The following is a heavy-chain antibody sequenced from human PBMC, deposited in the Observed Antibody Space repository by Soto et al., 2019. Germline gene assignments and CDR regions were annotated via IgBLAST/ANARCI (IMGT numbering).Heavy chain of an antibody. Sequence: EVQLLESGGGLVQPGGSLRLSCAASGFTFSSYAMSWVRQAPGKGLEWVSAISGSGGSTYYADSVKGRFTISRDNSKNTLYLQMNSLRAEDTAVYYCAKDSPPVAARPWWYFDLWGRGTLVTVSS. D-gene: IGHD6-6*01. CDR3: AKDSPPVAARPWWYFDL. CDR2: ISGSGGST. J-gene: IGHJ2*01. V-gene: IGHV3-23*01. CDR1: GFTFSSYA.